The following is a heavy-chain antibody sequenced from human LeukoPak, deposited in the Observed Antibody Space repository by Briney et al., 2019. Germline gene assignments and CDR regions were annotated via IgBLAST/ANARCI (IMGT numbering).Heavy chain of an antibody. D-gene: IGHD5-12*01. J-gene: IGHJ5*02. CDR1: GFTFSTYT. V-gene: IGHV3-21*04. CDR2: ISSSSTYI. CDR3: ARGGISGWLRQDNWFDP. Sequence: GGSLRLSCAASGFTFSTYTMNWVRQAPGKGLEWVSSISSSSTYIYYADSVKGRFTISRDNAKNSLYLQMNSLRAEDTAVYYCARGGISGWLRQDNWFDPWGQGTLVTVSS.